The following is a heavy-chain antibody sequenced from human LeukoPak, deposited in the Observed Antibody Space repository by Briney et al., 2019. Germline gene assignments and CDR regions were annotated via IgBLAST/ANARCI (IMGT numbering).Heavy chain of an antibody. CDR1: GYTFTSYA. D-gene: IGHD3-9*01. CDR2: INAGNGNT. V-gene: IGHV1-3*01. CDR3: ARDRHDIVTGDNWFDP. J-gene: IGHJ5*02. Sequence: ASVKVSCKASGYTFTSYAMHWVRQAPGQRLEWMGWINAGNGNTKYSQKFQGRVTITRDTSASTAYMELSSLRSEDTAVYYCARDRHDIVTGDNWFDPWGQGTLVTVSS.